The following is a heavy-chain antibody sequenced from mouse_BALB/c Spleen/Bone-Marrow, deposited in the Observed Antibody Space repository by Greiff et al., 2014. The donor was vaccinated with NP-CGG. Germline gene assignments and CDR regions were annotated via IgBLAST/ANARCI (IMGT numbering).Heavy chain of an antibody. V-gene: IGHV1-7*01. J-gene: IGHJ4*01. CDR2: INPSTGYT. D-gene: IGHD1-1*01. CDR1: GYTFTSYW. Sequence: VQLVESGAELAKPGASVKMSCKASGYTFTSYWMHWVKQRPGQGLEWIGYINPSTGYTEYNQKFKDKATLTADKSSSTAYMQLSSLTSEDSAVYYCARQITTVDYAMDYWGQGISVTVSS. CDR3: ARQITTVDYAMDY.